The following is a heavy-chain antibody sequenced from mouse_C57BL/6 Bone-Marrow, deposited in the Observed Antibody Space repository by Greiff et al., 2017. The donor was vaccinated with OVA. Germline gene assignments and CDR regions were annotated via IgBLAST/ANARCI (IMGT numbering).Heavy chain of an antibody. Sequence: DVMLVESGGDLVKPGGSLKLSCAASGFTFSSYGMSWVRQTPDKRLEWVATISSGGSYTYYPDSVKGRFTISRDNAKNTMYLQMSSLKSEDTAMYYCARHGDYGSFFDYWGQGTTPTVSS. D-gene: IGHD1-1*01. CDR1: GFTFSSYG. CDR2: ISSGGSYT. J-gene: IGHJ2*01. V-gene: IGHV5-6*02. CDR3: ARHGDYGSFFDY.